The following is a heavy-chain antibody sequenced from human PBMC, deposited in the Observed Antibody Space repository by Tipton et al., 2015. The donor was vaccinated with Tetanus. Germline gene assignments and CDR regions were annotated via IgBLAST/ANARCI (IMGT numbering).Heavy chain of an antibody. CDR2: LGTTSGYI. D-gene: IGHD5-12*01. CDR3: ARGPRLLLYYFDS. CDR1: GFTFTDYS. Sequence: SLRLSRAASGFTFTDYSLIWVRQAPGKGLEWVSSLGTTSGYIFYADSVKGRFTISRDDAKNSLFLQMNSLRAEDTAVYYCARGPRLLLYYFDSWGQGTLVTVSS. V-gene: IGHV3-21*01. J-gene: IGHJ4*02.